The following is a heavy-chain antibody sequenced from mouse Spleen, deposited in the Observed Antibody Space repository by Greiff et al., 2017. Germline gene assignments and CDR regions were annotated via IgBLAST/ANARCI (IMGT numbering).Heavy chain of an antibody. CDR2: IDPANGNT. CDR3: AVDGYDGSTDYFDY. D-gene: IGHD2-2*01. Sequence: EVQLQQSGAELVKPGASVKLSCTASGFNIKDTYMHWVKQRPEQGLEWIGRIDPANGNTKYDPKFQGKATITADTSSNTAYLQLSSLTSEDTAVYYCAVDGYDGSTDYFDYWGQGTTLTVSS. CDR1: GFNIKDTY. V-gene: IGHV14-3*02. J-gene: IGHJ2*01.